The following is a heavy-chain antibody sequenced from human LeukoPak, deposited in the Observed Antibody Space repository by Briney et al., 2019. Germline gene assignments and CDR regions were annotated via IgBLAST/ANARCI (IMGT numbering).Heavy chain of an antibody. CDR2: ISHDGRNQ. D-gene: IGHD3-16*01. J-gene: IGHJ4*02. CDR3: ARYGGSLDY. CDR1: GFTFSNYA. V-gene: IGHV3-30*04. Sequence: GSLRLSCAASGFTFSNYAMHWFRQAPGKGLEWVAVISHDGRNQYYADSVKGRFTVSRDNSKSTLYLQMNRLRGEDTAVYNCARYGGSLDYWGQGTLVTVSS.